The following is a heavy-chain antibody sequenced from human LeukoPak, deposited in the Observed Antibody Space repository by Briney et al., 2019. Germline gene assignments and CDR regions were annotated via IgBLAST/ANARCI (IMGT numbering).Heavy chain of an antibody. V-gene: IGHV1-2*06. Sequence: ASVKVSCKASGYTFTGYYMHWVRQAPGQGLEWMGRINPNSGGTNYAQKFQGRVTMTRDTSISTAYMELSRLRSDDTAVYYCARASYDISYPYLDYWGQGTLVTVSS. D-gene: IGHD3-9*01. CDR3: ARASYDISYPYLDY. CDR2: INPNSGGT. CDR1: GYTFTGYY. J-gene: IGHJ4*02.